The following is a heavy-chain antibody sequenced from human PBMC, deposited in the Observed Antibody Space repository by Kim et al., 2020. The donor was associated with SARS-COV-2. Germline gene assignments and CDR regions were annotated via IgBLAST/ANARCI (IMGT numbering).Heavy chain of an antibody. J-gene: IGHJ6*02. D-gene: IGHD2-2*01. CDR1: GGSISSSNW. CDR3: ARDYRLVVPAWYGMDV. V-gene: IGHV4-4*02. Sequence: SETLSLTCAVSGGSISSSNWWSWVRQPPGKGLEWIGEIYHSGSTNYNPSLKSRVTISVDKSKNQFSLKLSSVTAADTAVYYCARDYRLVVPAWYGMDVWGQGNTVTVSS. CDR2: IYHSGST.